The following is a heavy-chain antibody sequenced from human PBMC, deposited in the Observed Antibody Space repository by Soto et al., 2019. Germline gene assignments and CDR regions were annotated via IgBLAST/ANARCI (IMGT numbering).Heavy chain of an antibody. CDR1: GFTFSSYA. J-gene: IGHJ6*02. D-gene: IGHD4-17*01. CDR2: ISYDGSNK. Sequence: QVQLVESGGGVVQPGRSLRLSCAASGFTFSSYAMHWVRQAPGKGLEWVAVISYDGSNKYYADSVKGRFTISRDNSKNTLYLQMNSLRAEDTAVYYCARDTKNYGDYRRYYYYYGMDVWGQGTTVTVSS. V-gene: IGHV3-30-3*01. CDR3: ARDTKNYGDYRRYYYYYGMDV.